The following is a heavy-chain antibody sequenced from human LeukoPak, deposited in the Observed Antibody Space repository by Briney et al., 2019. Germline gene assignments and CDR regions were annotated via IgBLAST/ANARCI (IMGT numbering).Heavy chain of an antibody. D-gene: IGHD3-10*01. V-gene: IGHV4-39*07. CDR2: IYYSGST. Sequence: SETLSLTCTVSGGSLSSSSYYWGWIRQPPGKGLEWIGSIYYSGSTSYNPSLKSRVTISVDTSKNKFSLKLSSVTAADTAVYYCARDSKMVRDLYYFDYWGQGTLVTVSS. CDR3: ARDSKMVRDLYYFDY. CDR1: GGSLSSSSYY. J-gene: IGHJ4*02.